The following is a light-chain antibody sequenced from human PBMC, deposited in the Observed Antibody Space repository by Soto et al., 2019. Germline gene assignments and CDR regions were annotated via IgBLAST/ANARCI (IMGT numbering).Light chain of an antibody. CDR3: QQYGRSPMFT. V-gene: IGKV3-20*01. CDR1: QRLRGNY. Sequence: EIVLTQSPGTLSLSPGERATSSARASQRLRGNYLAWYQQKPGQAPRLLIYGASRGAAGIPDRFSGSGSGTDFTLTINRLEPEDFAVYFCQQYGRSPMFTFGQGTKLEIK. J-gene: IGKJ2*01. CDR2: GAS.